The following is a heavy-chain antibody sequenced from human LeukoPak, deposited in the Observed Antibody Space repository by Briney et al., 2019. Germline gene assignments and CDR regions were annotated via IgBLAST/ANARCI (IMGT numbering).Heavy chain of an antibody. V-gene: IGHV4-34*01. Sequence: SETLSLTCAVYGGSFSGYYWSWIRQPPGKGLEWIGGINHSGSTNYNPSLKSRVTISVDTSKNQFSLKLSSVTAADTAVYYCARAIRRRYSYGGLRYYYMDVWGKGTTVTVSS. CDR3: ARAIRRRYSYGGLRYYYMDV. J-gene: IGHJ6*03. CDR2: INHSGST. CDR1: GGSFSGYY. D-gene: IGHD5-18*01.